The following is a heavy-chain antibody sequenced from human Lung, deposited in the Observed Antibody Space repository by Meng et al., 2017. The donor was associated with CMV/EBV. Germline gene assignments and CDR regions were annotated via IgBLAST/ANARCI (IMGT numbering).Heavy chain of an antibody. Sequence: GESLKISCAASAFTFSNYGMSWVRRAPGRGLEWVSGISAGGGSTYYADSVKGRFTVARDNSKNTLYLQMNRMRAEDTAVYYCAKDWSRYSTSTSCYKPWFDPWGQGXLVTVSS. J-gene: IGHJ5*02. CDR1: AFTFSNYG. CDR3: AKDWSRYSTSTSCYKPWFDP. V-gene: IGHV3-23*01. CDR2: ISAGGGST. D-gene: IGHD2-2*01.